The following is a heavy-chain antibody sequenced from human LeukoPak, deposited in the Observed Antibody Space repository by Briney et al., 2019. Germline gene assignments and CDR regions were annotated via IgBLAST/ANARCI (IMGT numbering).Heavy chain of an antibody. Sequence: QPGGSLRLSCAASGFTVRSNYMSWVRQAPGKALEWVSLIFNDGSTYYADSVKARFTISRDNSMDTLYLQMNSLRVEDTAVYYCARDPGGDNAYWGQGTLVTVSS. J-gene: IGHJ4*02. CDR3: ARDPGGDNAY. D-gene: IGHD4-17*01. CDR2: IFNDGST. V-gene: IGHV3-66*01. CDR1: GFTVRSNY.